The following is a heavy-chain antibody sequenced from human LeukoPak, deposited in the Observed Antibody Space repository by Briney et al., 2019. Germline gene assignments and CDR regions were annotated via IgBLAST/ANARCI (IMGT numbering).Heavy chain of an antibody. J-gene: IGHJ4*02. CDR3: AREENRWDYGSGSPNV. CDR1: GHTFTGYY. CDR2: INPNSGGT. D-gene: IGHD3-10*01. V-gene: IGHV1-2*02. Sequence: GASVKVSCKASGHTFTGYYMHWVRQAPGQGLEWMGWINPNSGGTNYAQKFQGRVTMTRDTSISTAYMELSRLRSDDTAVYYCAREENRWDYGSGSPNVWGQGTLVTVSS.